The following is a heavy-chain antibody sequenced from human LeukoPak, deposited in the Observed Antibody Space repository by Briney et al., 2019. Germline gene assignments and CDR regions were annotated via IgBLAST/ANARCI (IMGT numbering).Heavy chain of an antibody. J-gene: IGHJ4*02. CDR3: AKGNSSGYYLDYFDY. D-gene: IGHD3-22*01. V-gene: IGHV3-30*18. CDR1: GFTFSSYG. CDR2: ISYDGSNK. Sequence: GGSLRLSCAASGFTFSSYGMHWVRQAPGKGLEWVAVISYDGSNKYYADSVKGRFTISRDNSKNTLYLQMNSLRAEDTAVYYCAKGNSSGYYLDYFDYWGQGTLVTVSS.